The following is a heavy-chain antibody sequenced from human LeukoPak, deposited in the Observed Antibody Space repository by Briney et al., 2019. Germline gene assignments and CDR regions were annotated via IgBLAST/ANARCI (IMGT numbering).Heavy chain of an antibody. V-gene: IGHV4-61*08. D-gene: IGHD6-13*01. J-gene: IGHJ4*02. Sequence: SETLSLTCTVSGGSISSGDYYWSWIRQPPGKGLEWIGYIYYSGSTNYNPSLKSRVTISVDTSKNQFSLKLSSVTAADTAVYYCARVSRPEYSSSWYASDQYYFDYWGQGTLLTVSS. CDR2: IYYSGST. CDR1: GGSISSGDYY. CDR3: ARVSRPEYSSSWYASDQYYFDY.